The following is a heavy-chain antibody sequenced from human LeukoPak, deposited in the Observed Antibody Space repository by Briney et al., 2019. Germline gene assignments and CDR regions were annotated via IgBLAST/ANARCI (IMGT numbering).Heavy chain of an antibody. J-gene: IGHJ6*03. Sequence: PSETLSLTCAVYGGSFSGYYWSWIRQPPGKGLEWIGEINHSGSTNYNPSLKSRVTISVDTSKNQFSLKLSSVTAADTAVYYCARLRRHYYGSGSYYRNYMDVWGKGTTVTISS. CDR3: ARLRRHYYGSGSYYRNYMDV. D-gene: IGHD3-10*01. CDR1: GGSFSGYY. V-gene: IGHV4-34*01. CDR2: INHSGST.